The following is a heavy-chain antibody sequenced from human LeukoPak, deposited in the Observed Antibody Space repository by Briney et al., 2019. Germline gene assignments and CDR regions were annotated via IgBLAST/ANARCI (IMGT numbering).Heavy chain of an antibody. D-gene: IGHD1-14*01. J-gene: IGHJ4*02. Sequence: PGGSQRLSCAASGFTFDDYAMHWVRQAPGKGLEWVSGISWNSGSIGYADSVKGRFTISRDNAKNSLYLQMSSLRAEDAALYYCARRLSTTWAFDYWGQGTLVTVSS. CDR2: ISWNSGSI. CDR1: GFTFDDYA. CDR3: ARRLSTTWAFDY. V-gene: IGHV3-9*01.